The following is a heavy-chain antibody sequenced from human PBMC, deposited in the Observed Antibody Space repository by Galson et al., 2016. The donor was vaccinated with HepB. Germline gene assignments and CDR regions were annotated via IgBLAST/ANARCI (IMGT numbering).Heavy chain of an antibody. V-gene: IGHV1-18*01. D-gene: IGHD6-6*01. Sequence: SVKVSCKASGYTFASYGISWVRQAPGQGLEWLGWISAFAGNKNYAQKFQGRVSMTTDTSTTTAYMELRSLRSDDTAVYYCVKDMRYSSSYLDNWGQGTLVTVSS. CDR2: ISAFAGNK. CDR1: GYTFASYG. CDR3: VKDMRYSSSYLDN. J-gene: IGHJ4*02.